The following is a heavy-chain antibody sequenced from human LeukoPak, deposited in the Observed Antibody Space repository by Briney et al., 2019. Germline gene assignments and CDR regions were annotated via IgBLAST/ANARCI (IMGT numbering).Heavy chain of an antibody. CDR3: ARDRGYYGSGSTSGYYYMDV. V-gene: IGHV4-4*07. D-gene: IGHD3-10*01. CDR1: GGSISSYY. J-gene: IGHJ6*03. CDR2: IYTSGST. Sequence: SETLSLTCTVSGGSISSYYWSWIRQPAGKGLEWIGRIYTSGSTNYNPSLKSRVTMSVDTSKNQFSLKLSSVTAADTAVYYCARDRGYYGSGSTSGYYYMDVWGKGTTVTISS.